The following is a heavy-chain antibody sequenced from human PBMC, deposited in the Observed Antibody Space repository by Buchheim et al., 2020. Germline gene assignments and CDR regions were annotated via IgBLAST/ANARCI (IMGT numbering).Heavy chain of an antibody. CDR2: ISGSGGST. CDR1: GFTFSSYA. D-gene: IGHD2-2*02. V-gene: IGHV3-23*01. CDR3: AKEYCSSTSCYNLIYYYYYGMDV. Sequence: EVQLLESGGGLVQPGGSLRLSCAASGFTFSSYAMSWVRQAPGKGLEWVSAISGSGGSTYYADSVKGRFTISRDNSKNTLYLQMNSLRAEDTAVYYCAKEYCSSTSCYNLIYYYYYGMDVWGQGTT. J-gene: IGHJ6*02.